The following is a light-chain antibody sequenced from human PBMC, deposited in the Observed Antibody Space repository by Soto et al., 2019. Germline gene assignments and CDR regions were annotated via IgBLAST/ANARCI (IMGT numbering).Light chain of an antibody. CDR3: FSYTSRGTYV. V-gene: IGLV2-14*01. J-gene: IGLJ1*01. Sequence: QSVLTQPASVSGSPGQSITISCTGTSSDVGNYKYVSWYQQHPGKAPKLMIYEVSNRPSGVSNRFSGSKSGNTASLTISGLQAEDETDYYCFSYTSRGTYVFVTGTKVT. CDR2: EVS. CDR1: SSDVGNYKY.